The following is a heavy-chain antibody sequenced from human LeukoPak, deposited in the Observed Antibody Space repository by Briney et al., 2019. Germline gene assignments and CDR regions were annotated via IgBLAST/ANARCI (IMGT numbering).Heavy chain of an antibody. J-gene: IGHJ5*02. CDR1: GYTFTSYD. CDR2: MNPNSGNT. CDR3: ARAYGDYEGGWFDP. D-gene: IGHD4-17*01. Sequence: GASVKVSCKASGYTFTSYDINWVRQATGQGLEWMGWMNPNSGNTGYAQKFQGRVTITRNTSISTAYMELSSLRSEDTAVYYCARAYGDYEGGWFDPWGQGTLVTVSS. V-gene: IGHV1-8*03.